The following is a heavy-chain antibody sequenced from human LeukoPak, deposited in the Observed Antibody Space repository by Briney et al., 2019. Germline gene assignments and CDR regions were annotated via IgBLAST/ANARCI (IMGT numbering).Heavy chain of an antibody. V-gene: IGHV3-48*02. CDR1: GFTFNIYS. J-gene: IGHJ4*02. CDR2: ITSNLATI. Sequence: PGGSLRLSCAASGFTFNIYSMNWVRQAPGKGLEWISYITSNLATIRYADSVRGRFTISRDNAGKSLLLHMNSLRDDDTAVHYCARSVEGHFDYWGQGTLVTVSS. CDR3: ARSVEGHFDY. D-gene: IGHD2-21*01.